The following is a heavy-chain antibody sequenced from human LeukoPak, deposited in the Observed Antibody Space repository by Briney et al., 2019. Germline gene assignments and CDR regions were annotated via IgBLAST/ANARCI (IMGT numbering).Heavy chain of an antibody. CDR1: GGSISSYY. CDR3: ARGFYYDILTDYSPLLAFDI. V-gene: IGHV4-4*07. D-gene: IGHD3-9*01. CDR2: IYTSGST. J-gene: IGHJ3*02. Sequence: SETLSLTCTVSGGSISSYYWSWIRQPAGKGLEWIGRIYTSGSTNYNPSLKSRVTMSVDTSKNQFSLKLSSVTAADTAVYYCARGFYYDILTDYSPLLAFDIWGQGTMVTVSS.